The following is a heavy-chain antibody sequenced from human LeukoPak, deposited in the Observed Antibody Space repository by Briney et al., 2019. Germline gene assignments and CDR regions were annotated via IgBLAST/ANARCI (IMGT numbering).Heavy chain of an antibody. Sequence: GGSLRLSCAASGFTVSSNYMSWVRQAPGKGLEWVSVIYSGGSTYYADSVKGRYTISRDNSKNTLYLQMNSLRAEDTAVYYCARGRGYSYGSLIDYWGQGTLVTVSS. CDR2: IYSGGST. CDR1: GFTVSSNY. CDR3: ARGRGYSYGSLIDY. J-gene: IGHJ4*02. V-gene: IGHV3-66*02. D-gene: IGHD5-18*01.